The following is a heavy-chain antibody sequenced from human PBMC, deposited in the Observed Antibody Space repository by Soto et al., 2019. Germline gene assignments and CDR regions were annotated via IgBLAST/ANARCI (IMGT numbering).Heavy chain of an antibody. V-gene: IGHV1-69*13. CDR3: ARERAKYGGYVDY. D-gene: IGHD2-15*01. J-gene: IGHJ4*02. Sequence: SVKVSCKASGGTFSSYAISWVRQAPGQGLEWMGGIIPIFGTANYAQKFQGRVTITADESTSTAYMELSSLGSEDTAVYYCARERAKYGGYVDYWGQGTRVTVSS. CDR1: GGTFSSYA. CDR2: IIPIFGTA.